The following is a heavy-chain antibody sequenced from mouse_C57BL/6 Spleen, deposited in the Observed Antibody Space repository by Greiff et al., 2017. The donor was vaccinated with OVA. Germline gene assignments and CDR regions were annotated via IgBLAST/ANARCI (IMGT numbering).Heavy chain of an antibody. V-gene: IGHV1-82*01. CDR3: ARGGWYGPYDNYAMDY. CDR2: IYPGDGDT. J-gene: IGHJ4*01. CDR1: GYAFSSSW. Sequence: QVQLQQSGPELVKPGASVKISCKASGYAFSSSWMNWVQQRPGTGLEWIGRIYPGDGDTNYNGKFKGKATLTADKSSSTAYMQLSSLTSEDSAVDFWARGGWYGPYDNYAMDYWGQGTSVTVSS. D-gene: IGHD2-10*02.